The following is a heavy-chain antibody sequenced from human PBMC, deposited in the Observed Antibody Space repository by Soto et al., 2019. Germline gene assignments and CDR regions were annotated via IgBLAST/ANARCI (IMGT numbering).Heavy chain of an antibody. V-gene: IGHV3-7*04. D-gene: IGHD3-16*01. CDR1: GFILGGYW. CDR3: ARGGGNFDQ. Sequence: EVQLVESGGGLVQPGGSLTLTCATSGFILGGYWMSWVRQAPGKGLEWVANIKQDGSNKYYMDSVKGRFAISRDNDKNQEYLNVNSGRARDTAVCYCARGGGNFDQWGQGTLVTVSS. J-gene: IGHJ4*02. CDR2: IKQDGSNK.